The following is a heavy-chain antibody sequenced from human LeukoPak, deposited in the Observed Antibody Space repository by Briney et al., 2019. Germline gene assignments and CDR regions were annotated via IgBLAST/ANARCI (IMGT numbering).Heavy chain of an antibody. J-gene: IGHJ4*02. CDR3: AIDSSGLVDY. V-gene: IGHV3-21*01. CDR2: ISSSSSYI. Sequence: GGSLRLSCTASGFSYGDYAMSWFRQAPGKGLEWVSSISSSSSYIYYADSVKGRFTISRDNAKNSLYLQMNSLRAEDTAVYYCAIDSSGLVDYWGQGTLVTVPS. D-gene: IGHD3-22*01. CDR1: GFSYGDYA.